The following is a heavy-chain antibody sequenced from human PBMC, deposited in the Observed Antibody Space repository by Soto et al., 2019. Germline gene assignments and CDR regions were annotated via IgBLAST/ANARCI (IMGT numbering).Heavy chain of an antibody. CDR3: ARFVRSCSGTTCYTRADV. Sequence: LSLTCNVSGGSIYTYYWNWIRQSPGRGLEWIGYISDGGSTNYNPSLKSRVTMSVDTSKNQFSLKLRSVIVADTAVYHCARFVRSCSGTTCYTRADVWGQGTTVTVSS. V-gene: IGHV4-59*01. D-gene: IGHD2-2*02. CDR1: GGSIYTYY. CDR2: ISDGGST. J-gene: IGHJ6*02.